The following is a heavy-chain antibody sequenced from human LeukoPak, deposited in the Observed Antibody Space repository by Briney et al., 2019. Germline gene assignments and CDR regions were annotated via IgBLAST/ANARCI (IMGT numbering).Heavy chain of an antibody. J-gene: IGHJ4*02. D-gene: IGHD4-17*01. CDR2: IKQDGSEK. CDR1: GFTFSSYW. Sequence: PGGFLRLSCAASGFTFSSYWMSRVRQAPGKGLEWVANIKQDGSEKYYVDSAKGRFTISRDNAKNSLYLQMNSLRAEDTAVYYCARKYDYGDYFDYWGQGTLVTVSS. V-gene: IGHV3-7*01. CDR3: ARKYDYGDYFDY.